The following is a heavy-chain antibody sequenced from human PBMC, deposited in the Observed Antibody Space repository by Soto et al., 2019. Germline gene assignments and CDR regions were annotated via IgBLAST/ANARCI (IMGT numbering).Heavy chain of an antibody. CDR3: ARQGGYCSGGSCYSHHWFYYYGMDV. Sequence: GESLKISCKGSGYSFTSYWIGWVRQMPGKGLEWMGIIYPGDSDTRYSPSFQGQVTISADKSISTAYLQWSSLKASDTAMYYCARQGGYCSGGSCYSHHWFYYYGMDVWGQGTTVTVSS. CDR1: GYSFTSYW. J-gene: IGHJ6*02. D-gene: IGHD2-15*01. V-gene: IGHV5-51*01. CDR2: IYPGDSDT.